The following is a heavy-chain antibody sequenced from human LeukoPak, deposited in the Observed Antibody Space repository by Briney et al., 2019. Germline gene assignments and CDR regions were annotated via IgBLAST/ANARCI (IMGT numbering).Heavy chain of an antibody. CDR2: IYYSGST. CDR3: AADDYDSSGYYRPYFDY. J-gene: IGHJ4*02. Sequence: SSETLSLTCTVSGGSISSYYWSWIRQPPGKGLERIGYIYYSGSTNYNPSLKSRVTISVDTSKNQFSLKLSSVTAADTAVYYCAADDYDSSGYYRPYFDYWGQGTLVTVSS. V-gene: IGHV4-59*01. D-gene: IGHD3-22*01. CDR1: GGSISSYY.